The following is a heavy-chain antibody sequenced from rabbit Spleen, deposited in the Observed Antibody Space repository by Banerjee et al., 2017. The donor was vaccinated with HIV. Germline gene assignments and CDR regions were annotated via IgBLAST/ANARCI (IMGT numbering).Heavy chain of an antibody. CDR1: GFSFSSTYY. Sequence: QSLEESGGDLVKPGASLTLTCTASGFSFSSTYYMCWVRQAPGKGLEWIACIYVGSSGSTYYASWAKGRFTISKTSSTTVTLQMTSLTAADTATYFCAREEERVYTSGPYYFKLWGQGTLVTVS. J-gene: IGHJ4*01. D-gene: IGHD4-1*01. CDR2: IYVGSSGST. V-gene: IGHV1S40*01. CDR3: AREEERVYTSGPYYFKL.